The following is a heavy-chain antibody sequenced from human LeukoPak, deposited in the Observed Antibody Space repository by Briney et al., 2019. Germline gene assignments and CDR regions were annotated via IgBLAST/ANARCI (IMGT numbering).Heavy chain of an antibody. J-gene: IGHJ6*03. CDR3: ARVRPHYYGSGSSSNYYYYMDV. D-gene: IGHD3-10*01. Sequence: PSETLSLTCAVYGGSFSGYYWSWIRQPPGKGLEWIGEINHSGSTNYNPSLKSRVTISVDTSKNQFSLKLSSVTAADTAVYYCARVRPHYYGSGSSSNYYYYMDVWGKGTTVTVSS. CDR1: GGSFSGYY. CDR2: INHSGST. V-gene: IGHV4-34*01.